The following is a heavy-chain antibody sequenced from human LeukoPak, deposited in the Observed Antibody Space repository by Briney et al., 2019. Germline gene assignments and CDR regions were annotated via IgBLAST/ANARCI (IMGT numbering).Heavy chain of an antibody. Sequence: PSQTLSLTCTVSGGSISGARYYWNWIRQPAGKGLEWIGRIYTSESTNYNPSLKSRVTISADTSKNQFSLKLSSVTAADTAMYYCAREYDSSGYSYWYFDLWGRGTLVTVSS. CDR1: GGSISGARYY. D-gene: IGHD3-22*01. CDR2: IYTSEST. J-gene: IGHJ2*01. CDR3: AREYDSSGYSYWYFDL. V-gene: IGHV4-61*02.